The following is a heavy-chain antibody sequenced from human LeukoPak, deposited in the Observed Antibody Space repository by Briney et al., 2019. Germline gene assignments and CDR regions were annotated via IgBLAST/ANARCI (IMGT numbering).Heavy chain of an antibody. J-gene: IGHJ4*02. CDR3: ARDPPERGTAMV. D-gene: IGHD5-18*01. V-gene: IGHV1-69*05. Sequence: SVKVSCKASGYTFTSYAISWVRQAPGQGLEWMGRIIPIFGTANYAQKFQGRVTITTDESTSTAYMELSSLRSEDTAVYYCARDPPERGTAMVWGQGTLVTVSS. CDR1: GYTFTSYA. CDR2: IIPIFGTA.